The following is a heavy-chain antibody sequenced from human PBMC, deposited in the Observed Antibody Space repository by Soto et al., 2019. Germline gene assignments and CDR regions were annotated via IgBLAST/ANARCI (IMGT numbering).Heavy chain of an antibody. D-gene: IGHD6-19*01. CDR2: MNPNSGNT. J-gene: IGHJ5*01. CDR3: ARGREYSSVQLAS. Sequence: QVQLVQSGAEVKKPGASVKVSCKASGYTFTSYNINWVRLATGQGLEWMGWMNPNSGNTGYAQKFQSRVTMTSDTSISTAYMELSDLTSEDTAVYYCARGREYSSVQLASWGQGTLVTVSS. V-gene: IGHV1-8*01. CDR1: GYTFTSYN.